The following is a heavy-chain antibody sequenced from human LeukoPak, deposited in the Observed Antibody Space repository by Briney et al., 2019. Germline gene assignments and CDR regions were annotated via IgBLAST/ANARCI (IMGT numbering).Heavy chain of an antibody. J-gene: IGHJ4*02. V-gene: IGHV4-4*07. CDR1: GGSISRYY. Sequence: SETLSLTCTVSGGSISRYYWNWIRQPAGKGLEWIGRIYTSGTTNYNPSLKSRVTMSVDTSKSQFSLKLSSVTAADTAVYYCARGGAYCGGDCYLDYWGQGTLVTVSS. D-gene: IGHD2-21*02. CDR3: ARGGAYCGGDCYLDY. CDR2: IYTSGTT.